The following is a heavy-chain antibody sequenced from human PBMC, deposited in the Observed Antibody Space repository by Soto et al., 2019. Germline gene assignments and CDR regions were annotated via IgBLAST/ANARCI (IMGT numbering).Heavy chain of an antibody. CDR1: GYTFTSYG. D-gene: IGHD2-2*01. CDR2: ISAYNGNT. CDR3: ARDLGRYCSSTSCPPGVGFDP. J-gene: IGHJ5*02. Sequence: GASVKVSCKASGYTFTSYGISWVRQAPGQGLEWMGWISAYNGNTNYAQKLQGRVTMTTDTSTSTAYMELRSLRSDDTAVYYCARDLGRYCSSTSCPPGVGFDPWAREPWSPSPQ. V-gene: IGHV1-18*04.